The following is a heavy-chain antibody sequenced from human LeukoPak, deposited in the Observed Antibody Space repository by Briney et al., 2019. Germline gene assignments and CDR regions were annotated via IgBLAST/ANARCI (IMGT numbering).Heavy chain of an antibody. CDR3: VRPESAGTKYRFDY. CDR1: GDSFSYFY. CDR2: IYNSGST. Sequence: SETLSLTCTVSGDSFSYFYWSWIRQPPGKGLEWIGYIYNSGSTNYNPSLKSRVTISVDTSKYQFSLRLSSVTAADTAVYYCVRPESAGTKYRFDYWGQGALVTVSS. V-gene: IGHV4-59*01. D-gene: IGHD1-1*01. J-gene: IGHJ4*02.